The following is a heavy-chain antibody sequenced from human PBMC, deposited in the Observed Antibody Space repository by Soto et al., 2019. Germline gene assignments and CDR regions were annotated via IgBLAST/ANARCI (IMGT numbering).Heavy chain of an antibody. D-gene: IGHD1-26*01. Sequence: QVQLQESGPGLVKPSETLSLTCNVSGGSISSYYWSWIRQPPGQGLEWIGYIYYTGSTNYNPSLESRVTISVDTSKNQFSLKLSSVTAADTAVYYCARPVSSGSYSGACDIWGQGTMVTVSS. CDR1: GGSISSYY. CDR3: ARPVSSGSYSGACDI. J-gene: IGHJ3*02. V-gene: IGHV4-59*08. CDR2: IYYTGST.